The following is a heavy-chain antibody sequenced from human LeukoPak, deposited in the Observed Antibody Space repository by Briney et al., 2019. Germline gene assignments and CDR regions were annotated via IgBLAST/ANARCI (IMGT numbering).Heavy chain of an antibody. CDR1: GYTFTSYD. CDR3: ASSRESDFDY. V-gene: IGHV1-2*02. Sequence: GASVKVSCKASGYTFTSYDINWVRQATGQGLEWMGWINPNSGGTNYAQKFQGRVTMTRDTSISTAYMELSRLRSDDTAVYYCASSRESDFDYWGQGTLVTVSS. J-gene: IGHJ4*02. CDR2: INPNSGGT.